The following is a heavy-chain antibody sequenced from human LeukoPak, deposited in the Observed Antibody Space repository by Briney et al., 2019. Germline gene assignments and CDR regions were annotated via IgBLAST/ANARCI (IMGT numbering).Heavy chain of an antibody. D-gene: IGHD2-2*01. Sequence: GESLKISCKGSGYSFTRYWIGWVRQMPETGLEWMGVIYPADSDTTYNPSFQGQVTISVDRSINAAYLQWSSLKASDTAMYYCARRCMSGYCSSSGPMDDYWSQGTLVTVSS. V-gene: IGHV5-51*01. CDR1: GYSFTRYW. CDR2: IYPADSDT. J-gene: IGHJ4*02. CDR3: ARRCMSGYCSSSGPMDDY.